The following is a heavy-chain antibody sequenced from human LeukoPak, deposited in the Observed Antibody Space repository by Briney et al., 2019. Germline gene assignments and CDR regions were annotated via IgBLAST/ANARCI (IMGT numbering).Heavy chain of an antibody. J-gene: IGHJ6*03. CDR3: ARGRSRNYYYYYMDV. CDR1: GFTVSSNS. CDR2: IKQDGSEK. Sequence: GGSLRLSCTVSGFTVSSNSMSWVRQAPGKGLEWVANIKQDGSEKYYVDSVKGRFTISRDNAKNSLYLQMNSLRAEDTAVYYCARGRSRNYYYYYMDVWGKGTTVTISS. V-gene: IGHV3-7*01.